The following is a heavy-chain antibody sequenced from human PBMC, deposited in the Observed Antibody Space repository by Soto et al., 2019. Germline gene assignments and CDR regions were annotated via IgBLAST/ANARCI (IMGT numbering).Heavy chain of an antibody. CDR3: ARVPGSAGTPVDFDY. D-gene: IGHD6-13*01. Sequence: SETLSLTCTVSGGSISSGGYYWSWIRQHPGKGLEWIGYIYYSGSTYYNPSLKSRVTISVDTSKNQFSLKLSSVTAADTAVYYCARVPGSAGTPVDFDYWGQGTLVTVSS. CDR2: IYYSGST. V-gene: IGHV4-31*03. J-gene: IGHJ4*02. CDR1: GGSISSGGYY.